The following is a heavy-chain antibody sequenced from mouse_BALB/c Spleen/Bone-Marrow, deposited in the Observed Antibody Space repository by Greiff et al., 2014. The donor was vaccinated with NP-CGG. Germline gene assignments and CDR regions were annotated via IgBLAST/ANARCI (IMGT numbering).Heavy chain of an antibody. CDR2: IRSKPNGYTT. V-gene: IGHV7-3*02. J-gene: IGHJ2*01. Sequence: EVQGVESGGGLVQPGGSLRLSCTTSGFTFTDYFMTWVRQPPGKALEWLGFIRSKPNGYTTEYNPSVKGRFTISRDNSQGILYLQMNTLRAEDSAIYYCARDYSGYFDFWGQGTTLAVSS. D-gene: IGHD5-1*01. CDR1: GFTFTDYF. CDR3: ARDYSGYFDF.